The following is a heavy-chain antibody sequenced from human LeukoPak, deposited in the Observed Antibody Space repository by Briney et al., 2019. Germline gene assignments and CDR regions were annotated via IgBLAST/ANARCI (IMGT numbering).Heavy chain of an antibody. J-gene: IGHJ2*01. CDR3: ARGWGGSTSTVTTRPRYFDL. D-gene: IGHD4-11*01. Sequence: SETLSLTCTVSGGSLNSGRYYWYWVRQHPGTGLEWIGYIYYSGSTYYNPSLKSRVTISVDTSKNQFSLKLSSVTAADTAVYYCARGWGGSTSTVTTRPRYFDLWGRGTLVTVSS. CDR1: GGSLNSGRYY. V-gene: IGHV4-31*03. CDR2: IYYSGST.